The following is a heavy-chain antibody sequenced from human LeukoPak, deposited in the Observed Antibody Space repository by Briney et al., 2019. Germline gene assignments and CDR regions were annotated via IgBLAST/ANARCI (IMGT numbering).Heavy chain of an antibody. Sequence: GGSLRLSCAASGFTFDAYAMHWVRQAPGKGLEWVSGISWNGCGMGYAVSVKGRFTISRDNAKNSLYLQMNSLRDEDTALYYCAKDITGGRSSPYFDSWGQGTLVTVSS. J-gene: IGHJ4*02. D-gene: IGHD6-6*01. V-gene: IGHV3-9*01. CDR3: AKDITGGRSSPYFDS. CDR2: ISWNGCGM. CDR1: GFTFDAYA.